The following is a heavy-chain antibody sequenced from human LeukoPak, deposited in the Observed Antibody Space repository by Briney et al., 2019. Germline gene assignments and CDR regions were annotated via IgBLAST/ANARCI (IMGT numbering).Heavy chain of an antibody. Sequence: ASVKVSCKASGYTFTGYYMHWVRQAPGQGLEWMGWINPNSGGTNYAQKFQGWVTMTRDTSISIAYMELSRLRSDDTAVYYCARLSAARGFDNWGQGTLVTVSS. J-gene: IGHJ4*02. D-gene: IGHD6-13*01. V-gene: IGHV1-2*04. CDR1: GYTFTGYY. CDR3: ARLSAARGFDN. CDR2: INPNSGGT.